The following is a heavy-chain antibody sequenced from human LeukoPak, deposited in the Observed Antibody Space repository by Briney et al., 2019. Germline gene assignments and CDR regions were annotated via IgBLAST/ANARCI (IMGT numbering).Heavy chain of an antibody. V-gene: IGHV1-2*02. Sequence: ASVKVSCKASGYTFTGYYMHWVRQAPGQGLEWMGWINPNSGGTKYAQKFQGRVTMTRDTSIGTAYMELSRLRSDDTAVYYCAREGSGSYVEYYFDYWGQGTLVTVSS. CDR3: AREGSGSYVEYYFDY. D-gene: IGHD1-26*01. J-gene: IGHJ4*02. CDR2: INPNSGGT. CDR1: GYTFTGYY.